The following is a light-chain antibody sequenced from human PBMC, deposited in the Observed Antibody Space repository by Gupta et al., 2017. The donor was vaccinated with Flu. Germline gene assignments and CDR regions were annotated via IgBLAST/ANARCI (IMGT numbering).Light chain of an antibody. CDR1: SSNIGASYD. Sequence: TISCTGSSSNIGASYDVHWYQQFPGAAPKLLIYDNTYRPSGVPDRFSASKSGTSASLAITGLQAEDEAVYYCQSFDTSRTGFWVFGGGTKVTVL. J-gene: IGLJ3*02. CDR3: QSFDTSRTGFWV. V-gene: IGLV1-40*01. CDR2: DNT.